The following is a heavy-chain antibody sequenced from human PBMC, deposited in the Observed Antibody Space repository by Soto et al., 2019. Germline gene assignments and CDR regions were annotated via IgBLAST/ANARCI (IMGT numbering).Heavy chain of an antibody. Sequence: WGSLRLSCAASGFTFSSYAMNRVRQPPGKGLEWVSGINDRGRSTYYADSVKGRFTISRDNSKNTLYLQLNGLRAEATVVYYGEEEGYGSGSYYTGWCHGAPVTVSS. CDR3: EEEGYGSGSYYTG. CDR1: GFTFSSYA. J-gene: IGHJ4*01. V-gene: IGHV3-23*01. CDR2: INDRGRST. D-gene: IGHD3-10*01.